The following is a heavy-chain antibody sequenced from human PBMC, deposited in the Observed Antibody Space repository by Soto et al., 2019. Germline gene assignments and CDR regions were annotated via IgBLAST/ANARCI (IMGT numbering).Heavy chain of an antibody. CDR2: IYYSGTT. V-gene: IGHV4-59*08. D-gene: IGHD6-13*01. CDR1: GGSISSYY. Sequence: QVQLQESGPGLVKPSETLSLTCTVSGGSISSYYWSWIRQPPGKGLEWIGYIYYSGTTNYNPSLKSRVTISVDTSKNQFSLKLSSVTATDTAVYYCARHGMRAAGFPFDYWGQGTLVTVSS. CDR3: ARHGMRAAGFPFDY. J-gene: IGHJ4*02.